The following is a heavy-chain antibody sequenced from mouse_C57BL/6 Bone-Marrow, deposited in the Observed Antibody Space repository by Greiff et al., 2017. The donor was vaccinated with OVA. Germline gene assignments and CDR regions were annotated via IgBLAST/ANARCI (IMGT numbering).Heavy chain of an antibody. D-gene: IGHD3-2*02. J-gene: IGHJ3*01. V-gene: IGHV3-6*01. Sequence: DVKLQESGPGLVKPSQSLSLTCSVTGYSITSGYYWNWIRQFPGNKLEWMGFISYDGSNNYNPSLKNRISITRDTSKNQFFLKLNSVTTEDTATYYCSRQLRLWFAYWGQGTLVTVSA. CDR3: SRQLRLWFAY. CDR1: GYSITSGYY. CDR2: ISYDGSN.